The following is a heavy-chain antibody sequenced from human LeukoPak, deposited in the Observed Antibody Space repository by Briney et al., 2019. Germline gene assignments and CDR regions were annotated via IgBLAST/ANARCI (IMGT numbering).Heavy chain of an antibody. V-gene: IGHV3-9*01. J-gene: IGHJ4*02. CDR1: GFTFDDYA. Sequence: GGSLRLSCAASGFTFDDYAMHWVRQAPGKGLEWVSGISWNSGSIGYADSVKGRFTISRDNAKNSLYLQMNSLRAEDTAVYYCARDPDIVVVVAATPDGDYWGQGTLVTVSS. CDR2: ISWNSGSI. D-gene: IGHD2-15*01. CDR3: ARDPDIVVVVAATPDGDY.